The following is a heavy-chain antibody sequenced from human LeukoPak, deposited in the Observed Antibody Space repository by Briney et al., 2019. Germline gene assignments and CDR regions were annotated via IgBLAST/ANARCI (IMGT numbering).Heavy chain of an antibody. D-gene: IGHD3-16*01. CDR1: GGSISRAGYY. V-gene: IGHV4-61*02. CDR3: ARDCEFCDLLFYQSV. CDR2: IDNGGST. Sequence: SETLSLTCTVSGGSISRAGYYWSWIRQPAGKGLEWIGRIDNGGSTNYNPSLQSRVTISAHTSKNQFSLKLTSVTAADTAVYYCARDCEFCDLLFYQSVWGTGTTVTVSS. J-gene: IGHJ6*04.